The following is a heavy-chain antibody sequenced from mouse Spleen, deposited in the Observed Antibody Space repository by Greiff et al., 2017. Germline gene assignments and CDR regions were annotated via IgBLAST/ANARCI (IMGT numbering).Heavy chain of an antibody. Sequence: EVMLVESGGGLVQPGGSRKLSCAASGFTFSSFGMHWVRQAPEKGLEWVAYISSGSSTIYYADTVKGRFTISRDNPKNTLFLQMTSLRSEDTAMYYCARRGTGTYWYFDVWGAGTTVTVSS. CDR3: ARRGTGTYWYFDV. CDR2: ISSGSSTI. V-gene: IGHV5-17*02. D-gene: IGHD4-1*01. J-gene: IGHJ1*01. CDR1: GFTFSSFG.